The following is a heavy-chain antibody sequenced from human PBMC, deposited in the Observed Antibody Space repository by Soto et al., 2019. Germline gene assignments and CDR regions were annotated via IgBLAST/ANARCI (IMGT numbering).Heavy chain of an antibody. CDR1: GHTFSSYY. D-gene: IGHD2-2*01. CDR2: INPSGGGT. Sequence: VQLVQSGAEGKNPGASVKVSCKASGHTFSSYYIHWVRQAPGQGLEWMGVINPSGGGTSHAQKFQGRVTMTRDTSTSTVFMELSSLRYEDTAVFYCARGLPCGSTTCFGGELAYWGQGTLVTVSS. V-gene: IGHV1-46*01. CDR3: ARGLPCGSTTCFGGELAY. J-gene: IGHJ4*02.